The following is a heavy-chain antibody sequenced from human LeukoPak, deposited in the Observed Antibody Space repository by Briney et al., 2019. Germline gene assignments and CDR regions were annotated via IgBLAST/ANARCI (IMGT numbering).Heavy chain of an antibody. V-gene: IGHV3-21*01. CDR2: ISSSRSYI. CDR3: AREATNYDILTGYYYYGMDV. J-gene: IGHJ6*02. Sequence: AGGSLRLSCAASGFTFSRYSMNWVRQAPGKGLEWVSSISSSRSYIYYADSVKGRVTISRDNAKNSLYLQMNSLRAEDTAVYYCAREATNYDILTGYYYYGMDVWGQGTTVTVSS. CDR1: GFTFSRYS. D-gene: IGHD3-9*01.